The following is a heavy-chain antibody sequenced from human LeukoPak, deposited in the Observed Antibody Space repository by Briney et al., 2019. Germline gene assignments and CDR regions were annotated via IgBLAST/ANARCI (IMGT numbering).Heavy chain of an antibody. CDR2: ISWNSGSI. V-gene: IGHV3-9*01. CDR1: GFTFDDYA. J-gene: IGHJ5*02. D-gene: IGHD3-9*01. CDR3: AKSTYYDILTDWFDP. Sequence: GGSLRLSCAASGFTFDDYAMHWVRQAPGKGLEWVSGISWNSGSIGYADSVKGRFTISRDNSKNTLYLQMNSLRADDAAVYYCAKSTYYDILTDWFDPWGQGTLVTVSS.